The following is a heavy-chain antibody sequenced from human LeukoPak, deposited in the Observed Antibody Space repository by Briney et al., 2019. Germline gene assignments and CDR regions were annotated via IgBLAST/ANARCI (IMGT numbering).Heavy chain of an antibody. V-gene: IGHV3-21*01. J-gene: IGHJ4*02. CDR2: ISSSSNYI. Sequence: GGCLRLYCAASGFTFSSYSMNWVRQAPGKGLEWVSSISSSSNYIYYADSVKGRFTISRDNAKNSLYLQMHSLSAEDTAVYYCARRGMVTISGVAYYCGQGRLGTASS. D-gene: IGHD3-3*01. CDR3: ARRGMVTISGVAYY. CDR1: GFTFSSYS.